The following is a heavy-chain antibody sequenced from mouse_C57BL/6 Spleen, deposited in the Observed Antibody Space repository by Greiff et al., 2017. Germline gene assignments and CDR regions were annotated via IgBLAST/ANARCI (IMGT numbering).Heavy chain of an antibody. D-gene: IGHD2-1*01. Sequence: EVKLVESGGGLVKPGGSLKLSCAASGFTFSSYAMSWVRQTPEKRLEWVATISDGGSYTYYPDNVKGRFTISRDNAKNNLYLQMSHLKSEDTAMYYGARDRGIYYGNYVYFDYWGQGTTLTVSS. CDR1: GFTFSSYA. CDR3: ARDRGIYYGNYVYFDY. J-gene: IGHJ2*01. CDR2: ISDGGSYT. V-gene: IGHV5-4*01.